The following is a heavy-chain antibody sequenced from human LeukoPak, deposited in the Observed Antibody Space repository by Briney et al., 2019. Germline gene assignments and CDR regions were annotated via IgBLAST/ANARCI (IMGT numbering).Heavy chain of an antibody. CDR1: GFTFSSYG. CDR2: ISSGGGST. V-gene: IGHV3-23*01. J-gene: IGHJ2*01. D-gene: IGHD6-6*01. CDR3: ANARGTSSSYFDL. Sequence: GRSLRLSCAASGFTFSSYGMHWVRQAPGKGLEWVSGISSGGGSTYYTDSVKGRFTISRDNSKNTLYLQMNSLTAEDTALYYCANARGTSSSYFDLWGRGTLVTVSS.